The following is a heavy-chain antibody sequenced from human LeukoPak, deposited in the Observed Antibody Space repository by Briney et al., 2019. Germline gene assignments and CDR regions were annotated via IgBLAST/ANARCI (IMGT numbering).Heavy chain of an antibody. V-gene: IGHV3-9*01. Sequence: PGGSLRLSCAVSGFTFDDYGMHWVRQPPGKGLEWVSSISWSSGNIAYADSVKGRFTISRDDAKNSLYLQMNSLRAEDTALYHCAKAKGIAAISTAFDYWGQGTLVTVSS. CDR1: GFTFDDYG. CDR3: AKAKGIAAISTAFDY. CDR2: ISWSSGNI. J-gene: IGHJ4*02. D-gene: IGHD6-13*01.